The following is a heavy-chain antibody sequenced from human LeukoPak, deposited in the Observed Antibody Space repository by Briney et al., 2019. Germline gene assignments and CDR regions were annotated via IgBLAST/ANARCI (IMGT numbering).Heavy chain of an antibody. D-gene: IGHD3-3*01. J-gene: IGHJ4*02. CDR1: GFTFSSYD. Sequence: GGSLRLSCAASGFTFSSYDMHWVRQATGKGLEWVSAIGTAGDTYYPGSVKGRFTISRENAKNSLYLQMNSLRAGDTAVYYCAKQYDFWSGPDYWGQGTLVTVSS. CDR3: AKQYDFWSGPDY. CDR2: IGTAGDT. V-gene: IGHV3-13*04.